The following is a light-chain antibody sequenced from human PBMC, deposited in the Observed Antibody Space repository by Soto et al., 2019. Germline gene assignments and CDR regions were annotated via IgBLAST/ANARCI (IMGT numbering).Light chain of an antibody. V-gene: IGLV2-23*02. CDR2: EVS. CDR1: SSDVGGYDF. CDR3: CSSGGSPTYV. Sequence: QSALTQPASVSGSPGQSITISCTGTSSDVGGYDFVSWYQHHPGKVPKLMIFEVSKRPSGVSNRFSGSKSGNTASLTISGLKVEDEADYYCCSSGGSPTYVFGTGTKVTVL. J-gene: IGLJ1*01.